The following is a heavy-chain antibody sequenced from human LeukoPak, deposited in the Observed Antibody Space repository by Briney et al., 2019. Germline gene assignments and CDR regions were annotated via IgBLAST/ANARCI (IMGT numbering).Heavy chain of an antibody. J-gene: IGHJ6*03. CDR1: GGTFSTYA. CDR2: IIPIFGTV. Sequence: GASVKVSCKASGGTFSTYAISWVRQAPGQGLEWMGGIIPIFGTVNYAQKFQGRVTITADEPTSTAYMELSSLRSEDTAVYFCARTPRTYYYYMDVWGKGTTVTISS. D-gene: IGHD2-15*01. CDR3: ARTPRTYYYYMDV. V-gene: IGHV1-69*01.